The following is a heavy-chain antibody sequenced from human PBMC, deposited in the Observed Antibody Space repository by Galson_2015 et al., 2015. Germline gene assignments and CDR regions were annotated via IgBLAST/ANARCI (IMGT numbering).Heavy chain of an antibody. Sequence: SLRLSCAASGFTFSSYAMSWVRQAPGKGLEWVSAISGSGGSTYYADSVKGRFTISRDNSKNTLYLQMNSLRAEDTAVYYWAKEIKYANANYSVHWGQGTLVTVSS. V-gene: IGHV3-23*01. J-gene: IGHJ4*02. CDR3: AKEIKYANANYSVH. CDR1: GFTFSSYA. CDR2: ISGSGGST. D-gene: IGHD2-8*01.